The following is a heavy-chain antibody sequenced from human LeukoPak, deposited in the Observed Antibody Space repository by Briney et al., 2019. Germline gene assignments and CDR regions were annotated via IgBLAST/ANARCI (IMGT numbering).Heavy chain of an antibody. Sequence: KPSQTLSLTCAVSGGSISSGGYSWSWIRQPPGKGLEWIGYIYHRGSTYYNPSLKSRVTISVDRSKNQFSLKLSSVTAADTAVYYCARGSLYNWFDPWGQGTLVTVSS. CDR2: IYHRGST. CDR3: ARGSLYNWFDP. V-gene: IGHV4-30-2*01. CDR1: GGSISSGGYS. J-gene: IGHJ5*02. D-gene: IGHD3-10*01.